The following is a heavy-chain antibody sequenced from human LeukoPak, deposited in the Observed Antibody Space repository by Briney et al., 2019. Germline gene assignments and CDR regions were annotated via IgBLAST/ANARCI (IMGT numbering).Heavy chain of an antibody. Sequence: ASVKVSCKASGYTFTSYYMHWVRQAPGQGLEWMGIINPSGGSTSYAQKFQGRVTMTRDMSTSTAYMELRSLRSDDTAVYYCARRYSGYDSRAGGDYWGQGTLVTVSS. CDR2: INPSGGST. V-gene: IGHV1-46*01. D-gene: IGHD5-12*01. CDR3: ARRYSGYDSRAGGDY. J-gene: IGHJ4*02. CDR1: GYTFTSYY.